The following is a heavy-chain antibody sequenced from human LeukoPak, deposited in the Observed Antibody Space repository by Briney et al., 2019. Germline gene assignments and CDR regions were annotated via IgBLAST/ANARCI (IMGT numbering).Heavy chain of an antibody. J-gene: IGHJ6*02. D-gene: IGHD6-13*01. V-gene: IGHV1-2*02. Sequence: ASVKVSCKASGYTFTGYYMHWVRQAPGQGLAWMGWINPNSGGTNYAQKFQGRVTMTRDTSISTAYMELSRLRSDDTAVYYCARDRVAAALYGMDVWGQGTTVTVSS. CDR2: INPNSGGT. CDR3: ARDRVAAALYGMDV. CDR1: GYTFTGYY.